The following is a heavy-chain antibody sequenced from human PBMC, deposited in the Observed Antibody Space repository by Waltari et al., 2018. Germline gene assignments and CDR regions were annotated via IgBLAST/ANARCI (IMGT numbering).Heavy chain of an antibody. J-gene: IGHJ4*02. Sequence: QVQLQESGPGLVKPSETLSLTCTVSGYSISSGYYWGWIRQPPGKGLEWIGSIYHSGITYYNPSLKSRVTISVDTSKNQFSLKLSSVTAADTAVYYCARDRPDAGSFDYWGQGTLVTVSS. CDR2: IYHSGIT. CDR1: GYSISSGYY. CDR3: ARDRPDAGSFDY. D-gene: IGHD6-13*01. V-gene: IGHV4-38-2*02.